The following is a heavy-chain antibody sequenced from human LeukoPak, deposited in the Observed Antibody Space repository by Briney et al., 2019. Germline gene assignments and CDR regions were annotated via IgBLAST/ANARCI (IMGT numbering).Heavy chain of an antibody. Sequence: ASVKVSCKASGYTFTSYGINWVRQAPGQGLEWMGRISAYNGNTNYAQKLQGRVTMTTDTSTSTAYMELRSLRSDDTAVYYCAREAVNYYYGMDVWGQGTTVTVSS. D-gene: IGHD3-16*02. CDR1: GYTFTSYG. V-gene: IGHV1-18*01. CDR3: AREAVNYYYGMDV. CDR2: ISAYNGNT. J-gene: IGHJ6*02.